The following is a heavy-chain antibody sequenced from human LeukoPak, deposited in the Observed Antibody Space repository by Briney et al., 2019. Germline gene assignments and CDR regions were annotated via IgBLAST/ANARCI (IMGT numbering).Heavy chain of an antibody. V-gene: IGHV1-18*01. CDR2: ISAYNGDA. D-gene: IGHD3-3*01. CDR3: ARKPSKSAFDY. Sequence: ASVKVSCKASGYTFTSYGISWVRQAPGQGLEWVGWISAYNGDATYAQNFQGRVTMTPDTSTSTAYMELRSLRSDDTAVYYCARKPSKSAFDYWGQGTLVTVSS. CDR1: GYTFTSYG. J-gene: IGHJ4*02.